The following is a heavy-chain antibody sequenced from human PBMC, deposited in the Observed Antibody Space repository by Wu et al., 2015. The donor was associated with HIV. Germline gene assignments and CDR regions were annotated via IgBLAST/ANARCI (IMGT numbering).Heavy chain of an antibody. D-gene: IGHD2-21*01. CDR1: GYTFTSYG. V-gene: IGHV1-18*01. J-gene: IGHJ4*02. Sequence: QVQLVQSGAEVKKPGASVKVSCKASGYTFTSYGISWVRQAPGQGLEWMGWISAYNGNTNYAQKLQGRVTMTTDTSTSTAYMELRSLRSDDTAVYYCARDFFEYCGGDCPMWRTFDYWGQGTLVTVSS. CDR2: ISAYNGNT. CDR3: ARDFFEYCGGDCPMWRTFDY.